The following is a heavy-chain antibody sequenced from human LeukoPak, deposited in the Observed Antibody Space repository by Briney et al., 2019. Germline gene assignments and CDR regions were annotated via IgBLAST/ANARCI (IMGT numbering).Heavy chain of an antibody. CDR3: ARDYLVGAPLDS. Sequence: PSETLSLTCTVSGVSITNYYWAWIRQPAGKGLEWIGRMYISGSTNYNPSLKSRVSISIDKTKTQFSWKLRSVTAADTAIYYCARDYLVGAPLDSWGQGTLVTVSS. J-gene: IGHJ4*02. CDR2: MYISGST. CDR1: GVSITNYY. V-gene: IGHV4-4*07. D-gene: IGHD1-26*01.